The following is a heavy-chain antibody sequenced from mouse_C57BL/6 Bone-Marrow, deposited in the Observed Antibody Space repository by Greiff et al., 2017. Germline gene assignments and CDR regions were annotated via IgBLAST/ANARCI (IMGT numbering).Heavy chain of an antibody. Sequence: EVKLMESGGGLVQPGGSLKLSCAASGFTFSDYGMAWVRQAPRKGPEWVAFISNLAYSIYYADTVTGRFTISRENAKNTLYLEMSSLRSEDTAMXYCARRAYYSNYGFAYWGQGTLVTVSA. CDR3: ARRAYYSNYGFAY. CDR1: GFTFSDYG. D-gene: IGHD2-5*01. V-gene: IGHV5-15*01. CDR2: ISNLAYSI. J-gene: IGHJ3*01.